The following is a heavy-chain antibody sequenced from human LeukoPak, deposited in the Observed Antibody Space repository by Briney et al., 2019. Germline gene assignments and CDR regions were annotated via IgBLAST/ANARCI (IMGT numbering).Heavy chain of an antibody. CDR2: IRYDGSNK. D-gene: IGHD6-6*01. CDR3: AKAIHSSSSGVVDY. V-gene: IGHV3-30*02. CDR1: GFTFSNYA. Sequence: GGSLRLSCAASGFTFSNYAIHWVRQAPGKGLEWVTFIRYDGSNKYYAESVKGRFTISRDNSKNTLYLQMSSLRAEDTAVYYCAKAIHSSSSGVVDYWGQGTLVTVSS. J-gene: IGHJ4*02.